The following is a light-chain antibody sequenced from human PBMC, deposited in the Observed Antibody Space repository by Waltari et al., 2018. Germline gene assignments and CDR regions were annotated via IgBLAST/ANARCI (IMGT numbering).Light chain of an antibody. V-gene: IGLV1-44*01. CDR2: NTN. Sequence: QSVLTQPPSASGTPGQRVAISCSGTTSNIGTNPVTWYQQLPGTAPKLLIYNTNPRPSESPDRFSSSKSGPSTSLAIIGLQSGDGAECYCAARDDSLHDTWVFGGGTKLTVL. CDR3: AARDDSLHDTWV. CDR1: TSNIGTNP. J-gene: IGLJ3*02.